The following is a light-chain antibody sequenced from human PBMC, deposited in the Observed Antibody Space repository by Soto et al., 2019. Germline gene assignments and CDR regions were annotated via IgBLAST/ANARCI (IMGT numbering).Light chain of an antibody. J-gene: IGLJ1*01. V-gene: IGLV2-14*01. CDR2: EVN. CDR1: STDVGGYNY. CDR3: GSYTGTDTPFV. Sequence: QSALAQPSSVSGSPGQSITISCTGTSTDVGGYNYVSWYQHHPGKGPKLIIYEVNNRLSGVSDRFSGSKSGNKASLTISNLEAEDESDYYCGSYTGTDTPFVFGTGTKVNVL.